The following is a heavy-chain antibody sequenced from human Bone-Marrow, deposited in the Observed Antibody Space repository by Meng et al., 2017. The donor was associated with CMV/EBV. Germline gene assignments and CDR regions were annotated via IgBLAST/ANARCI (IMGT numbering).Heavy chain of an antibody. CDR1: GSTLSGYN. V-gene: IGHV3-48*03. D-gene: IGHD6-6*01. Sequence: GGSLRLSCVASGSTLSGYNMHWVRQAPGKGLECVSYISSSGSTVNYADSVKGRFTISRDNAKNSLYLQLTSLRAEDTAVYYCARDASYSSAYQAETPLWGQGTLVTVSS. CDR2: ISSSGSTV. CDR3: ARDASYSSAYQAETPL. J-gene: IGHJ1*01.